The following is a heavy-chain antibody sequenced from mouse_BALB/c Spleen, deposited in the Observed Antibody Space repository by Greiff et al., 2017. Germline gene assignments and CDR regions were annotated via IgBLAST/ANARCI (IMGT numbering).Heavy chain of an antibody. J-gene: IGHJ4*01. CDR2: IDPSDSYT. Sequence: QVQLQQPGAELVKPGASVKMSCKASGYTFTSYWMHWEKQRPGQGLEWIGTIDPSDSYTSYNQKFKGKATLTVDTSSSTAYMQLSSLTSEDSAVYYCTRDYYGSSPYYAMDYWGQGTSVTVSS. V-gene: IGHV1S127*01. CDR3: TRDYYGSSPYYAMDY. D-gene: IGHD1-1*01. CDR1: GYTFTSYW.